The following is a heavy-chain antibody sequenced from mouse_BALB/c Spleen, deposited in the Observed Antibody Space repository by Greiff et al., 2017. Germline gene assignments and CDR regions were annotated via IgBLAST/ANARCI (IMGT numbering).Heavy chain of an antibody. V-gene: IGHV1S56*01. J-gene: IGHJ2*01. CDR2: IYPGNVNT. Sequence: QVQLQQSGPELVKPGASVRISCKASGYTFTSYYIHWVKQRPGQGLEWIGWIYPGNVNTKYNEKFKGKATLTADKSSSTAYMQLSSLTSEDSAVYFCARGDPLRPFDYWGQGTTLTVSS. CDR1: GYTFTSYY. CDR3: ARGDPLRPFDY. D-gene: IGHD2-12*01.